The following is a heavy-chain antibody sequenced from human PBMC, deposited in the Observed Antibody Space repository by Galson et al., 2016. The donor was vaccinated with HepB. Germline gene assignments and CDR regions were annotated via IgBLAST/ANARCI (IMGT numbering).Heavy chain of an antibody. CDR2: ISVSGGST. V-gene: IGHV3-23*01. D-gene: IGHD3-22*01. J-gene: IGHJ4*02. Sequence: SLRLSCAASGFTFSSYAMSWVRQAPGKGLEWVSAISVSGGSTYYADSVKGRFTISRDNSKNTLYPQMNSLRAEDTAVYYCAKDRHLDYYDSSGYPTWFDYWGQGTLVTVSS. CDR1: GFTFSSYA. CDR3: AKDRHLDYYDSSGYPTWFDY.